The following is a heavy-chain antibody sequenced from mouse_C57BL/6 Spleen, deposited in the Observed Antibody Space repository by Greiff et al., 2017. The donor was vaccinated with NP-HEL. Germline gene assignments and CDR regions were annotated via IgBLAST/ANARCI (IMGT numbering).Heavy chain of an antibody. CDR1: GFSLTSYG. V-gene: IGHV2-2*01. CDR2: IWSGGST. J-gene: IGHJ1*03. Sequence: QVQLKESGPGLVQPSQSLSITCTVSGFSLTSYGVHWVRQSPGKGLEWLGVIWSGGSTDYNAAFISRLSISKDNSKSQVFFKMKSLQADDTAIYYCARDYYGGSLYWYFDVWGTGTTVTVSS. CDR3: ARDYYGGSLYWYFDV. D-gene: IGHD1-1*01.